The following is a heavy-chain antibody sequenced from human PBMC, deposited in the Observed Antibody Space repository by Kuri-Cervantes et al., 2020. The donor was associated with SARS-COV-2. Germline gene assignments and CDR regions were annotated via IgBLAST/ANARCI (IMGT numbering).Heavy chain of an antibody. CDR1: GFTFRSYW. CDR3: ARGSVPGGYYFDS. J-gene: IGHJ4*02. Sequence: GGSLRLSCVASGFTFRSYWMHWVRQAPGKGLVWVSRINGDGSTRTYANSVKGRFTISRDNAKNTLYLQMNNLRAEDTAVYYCARGSVPGGYYFDSWGQGTLVTVSS. D-gene: IGHD6-13*01. V-gene: IGHV3-74*03. CDR2: INGDGSTR.